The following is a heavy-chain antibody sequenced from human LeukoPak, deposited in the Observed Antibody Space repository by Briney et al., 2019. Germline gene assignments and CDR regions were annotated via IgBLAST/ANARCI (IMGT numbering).Heavy chain of an antibody. J-gene: IGHJ4*02. Sequence: SETLSLTCAVSGDSISNYYWSWIRQPPGKGLEWIGYIYYSGSTNYNPSLKSRVTISVDTSKNQFSLKLSSVTAADTAVYYCAREVVAAAGTVDYWGQGTLVIVSS. CDR3: AREVVAAAGTVDY. CDR1: GDSISNYY. D-gene: IGHD6-13*01. V-gene: IGHV4-59*01. CDR2: IYYSGST.